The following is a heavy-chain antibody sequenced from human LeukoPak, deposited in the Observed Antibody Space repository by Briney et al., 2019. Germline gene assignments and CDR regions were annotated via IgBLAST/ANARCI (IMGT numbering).Heavy chain of an antibody. CDR3: ARGSGYYYARYNWFDP. J-gene: IGHJ5*02. D-gene: IGHD3-22*01. CDR2: MNPNSGNT. Sequence: ASMKVSCKASGYTFTSYDINWVRQATGQGLEWMGWMNPNSGNTGYAQKFQGRVTMTRNTSISTAYMELSSLRSEDTAVYYCARGSGYYYARYNWFDPWGQGTLVTVSS. V-gene: IGHV1-8*01. CDR1: GYTFTSYD.